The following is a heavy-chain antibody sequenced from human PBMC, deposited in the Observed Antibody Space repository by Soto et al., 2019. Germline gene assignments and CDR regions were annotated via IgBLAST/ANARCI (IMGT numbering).Heavy chain of an antibody. J-gene: IGHJ4*02. V-gene: IGHV4-31*03. CDR2: IYHTGRT. CDR3: AKTDAYNSSFFDS. D-gene: IGHD6-6*01. Sequence: QVQLQEMGPGLVKPSQTLTVTCTVSGDSVNSAYWSWIRQLPGKGLEWMGNIYHTGRTFYNPSPKSRLAISIDTSRPLFSLKLRSVTASDTAVYYCAKTDAYNSSFFDSWGQGTAVTVSS. CDR1: GDSVNSAY.